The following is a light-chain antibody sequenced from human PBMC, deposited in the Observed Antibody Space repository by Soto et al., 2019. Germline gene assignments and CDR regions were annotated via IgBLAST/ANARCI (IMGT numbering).Light chain of an antibody. V-gene: IGLV2-14*01. CDR3: SSYTSSSSYV. CDR2: EVS. Sequence: QSVLTQPASVPGSPGQSITISCTGTSSDDGGYNYVSWYQQHPGKAPKLMIYEVSNRPSGVSNRFSGSKSGNTASLTMSGLQAEDEADYYCSSYTSSSSYVFGTGIKVTVL. J-gene: IGLJ1*01. CDR1: SSDDGGYNY.